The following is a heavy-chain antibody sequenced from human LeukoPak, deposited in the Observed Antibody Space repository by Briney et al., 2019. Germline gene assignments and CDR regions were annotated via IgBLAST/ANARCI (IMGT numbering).Heavy chain of an antibody. CDR3: ARVFVVGATDGFDY. V-gene: IGHV4-30-2*06. D-gene: IGHD1-26*01. Sequence: PSQTLSLTCAVSGVSLSGDDYSWSWIRQSPGKDLEWIGYIYHSGSTHYNPSLKSRVTISVDTSKNQFSLKLSSVTAADTAVYYCARVFVVGATDGFDYWGQGTLVTVSS. CDR2: IYHSGST. CDR1: GVSLSGDDYS. J-gene: IGHJ4*02.